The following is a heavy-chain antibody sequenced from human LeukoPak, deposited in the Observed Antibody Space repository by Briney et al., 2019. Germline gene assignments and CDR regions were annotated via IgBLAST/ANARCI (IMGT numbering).Heavy chain of an antibody. J-gene: IGHJ3*02. CDR2: INPNSGGT. CDR1: GYTFTGYY. D-gene: IGHD3-22*01. Sequence: GASVKVSCTASGYTFTGYYMHWVRQAPGQGLEWMGWINPNSGGTNYAQKFQGRVTMTRDTSISTAYMELSSLRSEDTAVYYCARGRHYYDTSGSDASDIWGQGTMVTDSS. CDR3: ARGRHYYDTSGSDASDI. V-gene: IGHV1-2*02.